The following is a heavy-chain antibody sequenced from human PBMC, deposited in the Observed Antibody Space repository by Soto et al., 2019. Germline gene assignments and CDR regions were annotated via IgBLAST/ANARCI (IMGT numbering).Heavy chain of an antibody. J-gene: IGHJ3*02. V-gene: IGHV4-38-2*01. D-gene: IGHD3-16*01. CDR1: GYAISSAFS. CDR3: AGGLLDM. CDR2: LSHRGDT. Sequence: QVQLQESGPGLVRPSGTLSLSCGVSGYAISSAFSWGWIRQPPGKGLEWIGTLSHRGDTYYNPSLESRVTISADTSKNQVSLRLTSVTAADTALYYCAGGLLDMWGPGTMVIVSS.